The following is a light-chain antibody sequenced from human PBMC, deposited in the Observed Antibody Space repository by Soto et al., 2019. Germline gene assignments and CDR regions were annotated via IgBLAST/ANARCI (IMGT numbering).Light chain of an antibody. CDR1: QSVFHRSNNKNY. V-gene: IGKV4-1*01. CDR3: QQYFSAPYA. CDR2: GTS. J-gene: IGKJ2*01. Sequence: DIVMTQSPDSLAVSLGERATINCKSSQSVFHRSNNKNYLAWYQQKPGQPPKLLIYGTSTRETGVPDRFSGSGSGTDFSLTISSLQAEDVAVYYCQQYFSAPYAFGQGTKLEIK.